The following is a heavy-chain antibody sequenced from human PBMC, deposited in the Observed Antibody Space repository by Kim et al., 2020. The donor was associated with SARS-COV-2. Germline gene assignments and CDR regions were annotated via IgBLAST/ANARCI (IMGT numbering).Heavy chain of an antibody. J-gene: IGHJ6*02. D-gene: IGHD3-9*01. CDR1: GGSISSYY. Sequence: SETLSLTCTVSGGSISSYYWSWIRQPPGKGLEWIGYIYYSGSTNYNPSLKSRVTISVDTSKNQFSLKLSSVTAADTAVYYCARERYYDILTGYYQRDYYYGMDVWGQGTTVTVSS. V-gene: IGHV4-59*01. CDR3: ARERYYDILTGYYQRDYYYGMDV. CDR2: IYYSGST.